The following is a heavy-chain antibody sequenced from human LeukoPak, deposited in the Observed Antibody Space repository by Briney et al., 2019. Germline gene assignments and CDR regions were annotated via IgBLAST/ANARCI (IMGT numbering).Heavy chain of an antibody. CDR2: IISDGSSR. Sequence: GGSLRLSCAASGFTFSSYWMHWVRQAPGKGLVWVSRIISDGSSRSYADSVKGRFTISRDSAENTLYLKMDSLRAEDTAVYYCARGSGSYQGDWGQGTLVTVSS. CDR3: ARGSGSYQGD. V-gene: IGHV3-74*01. D-gene: IGHD3-10*01. CDR1: GFTFSSYW. J-gene: IGHJ4*02.